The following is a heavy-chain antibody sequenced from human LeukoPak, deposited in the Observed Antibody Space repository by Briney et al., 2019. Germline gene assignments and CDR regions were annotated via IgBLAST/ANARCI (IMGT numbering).Heavy chain of an antibody. CDR3: ARQILSYQLSYYYYYMDV. D-gene: IGHD2-2*01. V-gene: IGHV1-18*01. J-gene: IGHJ6*03. Sequence: ASVKVSCKASGYTFTSYGISWVRQAPGQGLEWMGWISAYNGNTNYAQKLQGRVTMTTDTSTSTAYMELRSLRSDDTAVYYCARQILSYQLSYYYYYMDVWGKGTTVTVSS. CDR1: GYTFTSYG. CDR2: ISAYNGNT.